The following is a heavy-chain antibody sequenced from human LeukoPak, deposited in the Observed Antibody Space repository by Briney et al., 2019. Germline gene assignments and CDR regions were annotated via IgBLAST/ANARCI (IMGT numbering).Heavy chain of an antibody. J-gene: IGHJ6*02. V-gene: IGHV1-2*02. D-gene: IGHD6-19*01. Sequence: ASVKVSCKASGYTFTGYYMHWVRQAPGQGLEWMGWINPNSGGTNYAQKFQGRVTMTRDTSISTAYMELSRLRSDDTAVYYCARGIGPYSSGWYRGIYYYYYYGMDLWGQGTTVTVSS. CDR2: INPNSGGT. CDR3: ARGIGPYSSGWYRGIYYYYYYGMDL. CDR1: GYTFTGYY.